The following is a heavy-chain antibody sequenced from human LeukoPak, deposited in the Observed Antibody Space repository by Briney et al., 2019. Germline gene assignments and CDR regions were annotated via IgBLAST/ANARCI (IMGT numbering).Heavy chain of an antibody. CDR1: GFTFSSYG. CDR2: IWYDGSNK. D-gene: IGHD1-26*01. Sequence: GGSLRLSCAASGFTFSSYGMHWVRQAPGKGLEWVAVIWYDGSNKYYADSVKGRFTISRDNSKNTLYLQMNSLRAEDTAVYYCAKESGSYYYFDYWGQGTLVTVPS. CDR3: AKESGSYYYFDY. J-gene: IGHJ4*02. V-gene: IGHV3-33*06.